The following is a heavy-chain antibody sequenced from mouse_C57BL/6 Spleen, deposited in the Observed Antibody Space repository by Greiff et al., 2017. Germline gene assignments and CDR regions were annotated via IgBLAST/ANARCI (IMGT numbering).Heavy chain of an antibody. Sequence: QVQLQQPGAELVRPGSSVKLSCKASGYTFTSYWMDWVKQRPGQGLEWIGNIYPSDSETHYNQKFKDKATLTVDKSSSTAYMQLSSLTSEDSAVYYCARACYYYGSSLGWFAYWGQGTLVTVSA. D-gene: IGHD1-1*01. J-gene: IGHJ3*01. V-gene: IGHV1-61*01. CDR1: GYTFTSYW. CDR2: IYPSDSET. CDR3: ARACYYYGSSLGWFAY.